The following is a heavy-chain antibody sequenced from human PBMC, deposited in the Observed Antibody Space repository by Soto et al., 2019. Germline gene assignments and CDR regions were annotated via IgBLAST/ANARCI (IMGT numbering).Heavy chain of an antibody. D-gene: IGHD2-15*01. V-gene: IGHV3-11*01. CDR1: GFTFIDYY. Sequence: QVQLVESGGGLVKPGWSLRLSCAASGFTFIDYYMSWSRQAPGKGLEWVSYIRSSGSTIYYAESVKARFTISRDNPKNSLYRQMNSLRAEDTAVSYCARYLLYCSGGSCYPPFDYWGQGTLVTVSS. CDR3: ARYLLYCSGGSCYPPFDY. J-gene: IGHJ4*02. CDR2: IRSSGSTI.